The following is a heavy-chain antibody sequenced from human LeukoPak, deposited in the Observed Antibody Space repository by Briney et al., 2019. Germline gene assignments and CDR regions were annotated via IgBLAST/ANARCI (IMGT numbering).Heavy chain of an antibody. Sequence: SGPALVKPTQTLTLTCTFSGFSLSTSGMRVSWIRQPPEKALEWLARIDWDDDKFYSTSLKTRPTISKDTSKNQVVLTMTNMDPVDTATYYCARTPYCGGDCYVDYWGQGTLVTVSS. CDR3: ARTPYCGGDCYVDY. CDR2: IDWDDDK. J-gene: IGHJ4*02. D-gene: IGHD2-21*02. CDR1: GFSLSTSGMR. V-gene: IGHV2-70*04.